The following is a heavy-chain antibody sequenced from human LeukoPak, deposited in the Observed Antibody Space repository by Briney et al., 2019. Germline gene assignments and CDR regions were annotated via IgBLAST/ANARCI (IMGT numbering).Heavy chain of an antibody. CDR3: ARVAWVVIAAIDY. J-gene: IGHJ4*02. V-gene: IGHV4-30-4*01. CDR1: GGSFTSGDYYWSGDYY. Sequence: SETLSLTCTVSGGSFTSGDYYWSGDYYWSWIRQPPGKGLEWIGYIYYSGNTYYNPSLKSRVTISVDTSKNQFSLKLSSVTAADTAVYYCARVAWVVIAAIDYWGQGTLVTVSS. D-gene: IGHD2-15*01. CDR2: IYYSGNT.